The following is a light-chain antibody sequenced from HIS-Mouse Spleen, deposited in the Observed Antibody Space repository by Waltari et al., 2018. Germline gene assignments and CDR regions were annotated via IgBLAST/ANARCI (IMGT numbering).Light chain of an antibody. CDR1: SSDVGGYHY. J-gene: IGLJ1*01. Sequence: QSALTQPRPVSGSPGQSVTISCTGTSSDVGGYHYVSWYQQHPGKAPKLMIYEVSKRPSGVPDRFSGSKSGNTASLTISGLQAEDEADYYCCSYAGSYTGVFGTGTKVTVL. CDR3: CSYAGSYTGV. V-gene: IGLV2-11*01. CDR2: EVS.